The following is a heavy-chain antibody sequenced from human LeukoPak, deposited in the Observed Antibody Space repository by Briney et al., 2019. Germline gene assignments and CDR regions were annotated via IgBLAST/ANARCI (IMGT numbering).Heavy chain of an antibody. V-gene: IGHV3-30*18. Sequence: GGCLRLSCAASGFTFSSYGMHWVRQAPGKGLEWVAVISYDVSNKYYADSVKGRFTISRDNSKNTLYLQMNSLTAEDTAVYYCAKDQSLAAARPFYYYDYGMDVWGQGTT. CDR1: GFTFSSYG. J-gene: IGHJ6*02. CDR2: ISYDVSNK. D-gene: IGHD6-6*01. CDR3: AKDQSLAAARPFYYYDYGMDV.